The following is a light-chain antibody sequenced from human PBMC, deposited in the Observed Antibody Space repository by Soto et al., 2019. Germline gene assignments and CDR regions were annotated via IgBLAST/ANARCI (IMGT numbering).Light chain of an antibody. V-gene: IGKV3-11*01. CDR1: QSVGTY. J-gene: IGKJ2*01. Sequence: EIVLTQSPATLSLSPGERATLSCRASQSVGTYLAWYQHNPGQAPRLLIYDASNRATGIPARFSGSGSWTDFTLTISSPEPEAFAVYYCQQRYNWPNTFGQGTKLEIK. CDR3: QQRYNWPNT. CDR2: DAS.